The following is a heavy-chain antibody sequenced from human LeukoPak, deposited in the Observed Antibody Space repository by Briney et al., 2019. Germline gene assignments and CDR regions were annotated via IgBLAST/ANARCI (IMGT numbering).Heavy chain of an antibody. V-gene: IGHV3-74*01. J-gene: IGHJ4*02. CDR3: ARGRPHGNDY. Sequence: PGGSLRLSCAASGVTLSSYWMNWVRQAPGKGLVWVSRIASDGSSTTYADSVKGRFSISRDNAKNTLYLQMNSLRVEDTAVYYCARGRPHGNDYWGQGTLVTVSS. CDR2: IASDGSST. D-gene: IGHD4-23*01. CDR1: GVTLSSYW.